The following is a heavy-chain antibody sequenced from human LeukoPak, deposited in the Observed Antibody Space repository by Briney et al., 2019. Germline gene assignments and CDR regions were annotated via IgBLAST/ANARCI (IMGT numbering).Heavy chain of an antibody. J-gene: IGHJ5*02. CDR3: ATGGTAMGS. CDR1: GYTFTNYD. Sequence: ASVKVSCKASGYTFTNYDINWVRQATGQGLEWMGWMNPNSGDTGYVQKFQGRVTMTRDMSTTTVFMELSSLRFDDTAVYYCATGGTAMGSWGQGTLVTVSS. CDR2: MNPNSGDT. V-gene: IGHV1-8*01. D-gene: IGHD5-18*01.